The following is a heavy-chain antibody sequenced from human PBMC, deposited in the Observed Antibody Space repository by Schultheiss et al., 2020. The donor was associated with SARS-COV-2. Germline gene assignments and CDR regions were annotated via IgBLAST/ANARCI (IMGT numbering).Heavy chain of an antibody. CDR2: IYYTGST. V-gene: IGHV4-59*08. J-gene: IGHJ4*02. D-gene: IGHD2-15*01. Sequence: SQTLSLTCAVYGGSFSGYYWSWIRQPPGKRLEWIGYIYYTGSTKYNPSLTSRVTISLDTPKNQFSLKLSSVTAADTAFYYCARLGYSLSNIYHPDYWGQGTLVTVSS. CDR1: GGSFSGYY. CDR3: ARLGYSLSNIYHPDY.